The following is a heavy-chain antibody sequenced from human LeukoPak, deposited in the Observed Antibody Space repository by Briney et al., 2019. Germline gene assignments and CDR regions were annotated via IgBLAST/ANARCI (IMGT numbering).Heavy chain of an antibody. CDR1: GGSISSYY. CDR3: ARSGGSYSAHFDY. V-gene: IGHV4-59*01. D-gene: IGHD1-26*01. Sequence: SETLSLTCTVSGGSISSYYWSWIRQPPGKGLEWIGYIYYSGSTNYNPSLESRVTISVDTSKNQFSLKLSSVTAADTAVYYCARSGGSYSAHFDYWGQGTLVTVSS. J-gene: IGHJ4*02. CDR2: IYYSGST.